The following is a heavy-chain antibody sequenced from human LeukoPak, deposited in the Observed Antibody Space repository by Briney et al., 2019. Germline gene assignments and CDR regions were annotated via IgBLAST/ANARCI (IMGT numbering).Heavy chain of an antibody. V-gene: IGHV3-48*04. CDR1: GFTFSSYS. CDR2: IRSSGSTI. J-gene: IGHJ4*02. Sequence: GGSLRLSCAASGFTFSSYSMNWVRQAPGKGLEWLSYIRSSGSTIYYADSVKGRFTISRDNAKNSLYLQMNSLRAEDTAVYYCASESMDSSGSVDYWGQGTLVTVSS. D-gene: IGHD3-22*01. CDR3: ASESMDSSGSVDY.